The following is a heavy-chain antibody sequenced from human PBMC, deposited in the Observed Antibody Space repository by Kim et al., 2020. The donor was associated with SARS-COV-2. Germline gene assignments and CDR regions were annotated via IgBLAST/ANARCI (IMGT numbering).Heavy chain of an antibody. CDR1: GFTFSDYY. Sequence: GGSLRLSCAASGFTFSDYYMSWIRQAPGKGLEWVSYISSSGSTIYYADSVKGRFTISRDNAKNSLYLQMNSLRAEDTAVYYCARDLQVAVVAPGWFDPWGQGTLVTVSS. V-gene: IGHV3-11*04. CDR2: ISSSGSTI. J-gene: IGHJ5*02. D-gene: IGHD2-15*01. CDR3: ARDLQVAVVAPGWFDP.